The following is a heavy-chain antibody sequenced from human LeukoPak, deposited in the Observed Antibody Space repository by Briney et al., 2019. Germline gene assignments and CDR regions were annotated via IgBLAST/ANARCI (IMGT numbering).Heavy chain of an antibody. J-gene: IGHJ4*02. V-gene: IGHV3-21*01. CDR2: ISSIRSYI. CDR1: EFTFSSYS. Sequence: PGGSLRLSCAASEFTFSSYSINWVRQAPGKGLEWVSSISSIRSYIYYADSVKGRFTISRDNAKNSLYLRMNSLRAEDTAVYYCVRLRGGYNYALGPFDFWGQGTLVTVSS. D-gene: IGHD5-18*01. CDR3: VRLRGGYNYALGPFDF.